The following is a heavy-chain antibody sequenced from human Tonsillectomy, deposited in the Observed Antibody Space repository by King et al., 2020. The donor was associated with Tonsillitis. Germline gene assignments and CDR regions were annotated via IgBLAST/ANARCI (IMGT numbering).Heavy chain of an antibody. J-gene: IGHJ3*02. CDR3: ARNGISRHDAFDI. Sequence: QLQESGPGLVKPSQPLSLTCTVSGDSISRGDSFWSWVRQSPGIGLEWIAYIHYSGSTYDNPSLRSRASISVDTSKNQFSLKLSSVTAADTAVYFCARNGISRHDAFDIWGQGTVVTVSS. V-gene: IGHV4-30-4*01. CDR1: GDSISRGDSF. CDR2: IHYSGST. D-gene: IGHD3-9*01.